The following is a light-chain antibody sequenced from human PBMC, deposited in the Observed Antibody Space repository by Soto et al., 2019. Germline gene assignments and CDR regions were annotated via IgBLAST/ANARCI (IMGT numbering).Light chain of an antibody. CDR3: QQFNRWPAT. Sequence: EIVMTQSPXTPSVSPGXXATLSCRASQSVSSYLAWYQQKPGQAPRLLIFDAYTRATGIPARFSGSGSGTEFTLTISSLQSEDFAVYYCQQFNRWPATFGQGTKVDI. CDR2: DAY. J-gene: IGKJ1*01. CDR1: QSVSSY. V-gene: IGKV3-15*01.